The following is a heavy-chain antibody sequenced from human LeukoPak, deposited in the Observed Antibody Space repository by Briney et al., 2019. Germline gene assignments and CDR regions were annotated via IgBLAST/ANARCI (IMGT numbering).Heavy chain of an antibody. CDR1: DDSITMYY. CDR2: IYYSGST. D-gene: IGHD6-19*01. Sequence: SETLSLTCTVSDDSITMYYWTWIRQPPGKGLEWIGYIYYSGSTNYNPSLKSRVTISVDTFKNQFSLKLSSVTAADTAVYYCARVGYISGWYPFDFWGLGTLVIVSS. V-gene: IGHV4-59*01. CDR3: ARVGYISGWYPFDF. J-gene: IGHJ4*02.